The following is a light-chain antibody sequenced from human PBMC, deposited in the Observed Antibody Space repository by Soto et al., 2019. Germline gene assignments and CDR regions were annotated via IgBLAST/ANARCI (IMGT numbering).Light chain of an antibody. Sequence: EIVMTQSPATLSVSPGERVTLSCWASQSINSNLAWYQQKPGQAPRLLISGASTRATGIPARFSGSGSGTEFTLTISSLPSEAFAVYYCQQYNNWPRHTFGQGTKLEI. V-gene: IGKV3-15*01. CDR3: QQYNNWPRHT. CDR1: QSINSN. J-gene: IGKJ2*01. CDR2: GAS.